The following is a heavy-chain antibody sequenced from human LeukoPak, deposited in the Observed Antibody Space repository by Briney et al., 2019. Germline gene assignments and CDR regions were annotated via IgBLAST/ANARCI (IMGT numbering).Heavy chain of an antibody. Sequence: GGSLRLPCAASGFTFSSYAMHWVRQAPGKGLEWVAVISYDGSNKYYADSVKGRFTISRDNSKNTLYLQMNSLRAEDTAVYYCARHKQPLGANDYWGQGTLVTVSS. CDR2: ISYDGSNK. V-gene: IGHV3-30*04. J-gene: IGHJ4*02. D-gene: IGHD4/OR15-4a*01. CDR3: ARHKQPLGANDY. CDR1: GFTFSSYA.